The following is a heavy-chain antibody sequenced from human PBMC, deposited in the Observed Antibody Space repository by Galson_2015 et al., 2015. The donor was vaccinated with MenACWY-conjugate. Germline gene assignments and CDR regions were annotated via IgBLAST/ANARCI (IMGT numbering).Heavy chain of an antibody. CDR3: FAINSGIDY. CDR2: INPGGSST. Sequence: SLRLSCAASGFIFNTYWMHWVRQAPGKGLVWVSRINPGGSSTTYADSVKDRFTISRDNAKNTLYLQMTSLRVEDTAMYYCFAINSGIDYWGQGTRVTVSS. D-gene: IGHD5-12*01. J-gene: IGHJ4*02. V-gene: IGHV3-74*01. CDR1: GFIFNTYW.